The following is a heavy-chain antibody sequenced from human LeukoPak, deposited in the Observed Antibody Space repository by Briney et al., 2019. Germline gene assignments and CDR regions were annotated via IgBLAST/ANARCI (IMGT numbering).Heavy chain of an antibody. Sequence: PSETLSLICTVSGGSISSYYWNWIRQPPGKGLEWIGYIYNSGSTNYNPSLKSRVTISVDTSKNQFSLKLSSVTAADTAVYYCARRRRDGYKVWFDPWGQGTLVTVSS. J-gene: IGHJ5*02. V-gene: IGHV4-59*08. CDR3: ARRRRDGYKVWFDP. CDR2: IYNSGST. D-gene: IGHD5-24*01. CDR1: GGSISSYY.